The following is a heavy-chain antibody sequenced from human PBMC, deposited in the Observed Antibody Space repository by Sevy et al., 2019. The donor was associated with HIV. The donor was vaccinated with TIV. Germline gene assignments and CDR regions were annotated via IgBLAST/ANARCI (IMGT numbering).Heavy chain of an antibody. J-gene: IGHJ5*02. Sequence: GGSLRLSCAASGFTFDSYWLHWVRQDPWKGLEWVSCVDIDGSRTEYADSVKGRFTISRDNAKNMLYLEMNSQRVEDTAEYYCARGTALGWFDPWGQGTQVTVSS. CDR3: ARGTALGWFDP. D-gene: IGHD5-18*01. CDR1: GFTFDSYW. CDR2: VDIDGSRT. V-gene: IGHV3-74*01.